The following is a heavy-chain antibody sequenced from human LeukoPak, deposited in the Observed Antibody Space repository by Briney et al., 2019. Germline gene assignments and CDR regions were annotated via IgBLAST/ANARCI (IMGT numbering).Heavy chain of an antibody. CDR3: AAKGYYDFWSGYPDFDY. V-gene: IGHV1-58*02. CDR1: GFTFTSSA. Sequence: ASVKVSCKASGFTFTSSAMQWVRQARGQRLEWIGWIVVGSGNTNYAQKFQERVTITRDMSTSTAYMELSSLRSEDTAVYYCAAKGYYDFWSGYPDFDYWGQGTLVTVS. J-gene: IGHJ4*02. D-gene: IGHD3-3*01. CDR2: IVVGSGNT.